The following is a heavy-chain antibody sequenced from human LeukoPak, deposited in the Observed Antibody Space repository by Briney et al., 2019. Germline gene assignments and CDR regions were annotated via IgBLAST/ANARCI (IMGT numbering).Heavy chain of an antibody. CDR1: GYTFTNYG. D-gene: IGHD5/OR15-5a*01. CDR2: ISAYSGYT. Sequence: ASVKVSCKASGYTFTNYGISWVRQAPGQGLERMGWISAYSGYTHYAQKIQGRVTVTTEASMSTAYMELRSLTSYDTAVYYCARDAVSTTTAGGVDYWGQGTLVTVSS. V-gene: IGHV1-18*01. J-gene: IGHJ4*02. CDR3: ARDAVSTTTAGGVDY.